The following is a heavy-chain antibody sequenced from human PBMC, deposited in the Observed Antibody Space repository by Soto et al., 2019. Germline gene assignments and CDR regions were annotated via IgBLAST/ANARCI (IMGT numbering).Heavy chain of an antibody. CDR3: ARSNNWNYRGFDY. CDR2: IYYSGST. J-gene: IGHJ4*02. D-gene: IGHD1-7*01. V-gene: IGHV4-59*08. Sequence: QVQLQESGPGLVTPSETLSLTCSVSGGSITSYYWNWIRQPPGKRLEWIGHIYYSGSTNYNPSLNTRVTISVDTSKNQFSLKLTSVTAADTAVYYCARSNNWNYRGFDYWSQGTLVTVSS. CDR1: GGSITSYY.